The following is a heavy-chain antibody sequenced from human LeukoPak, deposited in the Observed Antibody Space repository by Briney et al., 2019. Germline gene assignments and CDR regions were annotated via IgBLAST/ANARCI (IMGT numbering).Heavy chain of an antibody. CDR3: ARDLAAPYYYYYYGMDV. V-gene: IGHV1-69*13. D-gene: IGHD6-6*01. Sequence: SVKVSCKASGGTFSGYAISWVRQAPGQGLEWMGGIIPIFGTANYAQKFQGRVTITADESTSTAYMELSSLRSEDTAVYYCARDLAAPYYYYYYGMDVWGQGTTVTVSS. CDR2: IIPIFGTA. CDR1: GGTFSGYA. J-gene: IGHJ6*02.